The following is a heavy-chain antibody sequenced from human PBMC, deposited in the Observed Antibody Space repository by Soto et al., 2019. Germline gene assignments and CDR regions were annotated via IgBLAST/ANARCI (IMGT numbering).Heavy chain of an antibody. V-gene: IGHV4-30-2*01. CDR3: ARDMSGCSSIDCYLSGWFDP. CDR2: IYQSGST. J-gene: IGHJ5*02. D-gene: IGHD3-9*01. CDR1: GAPITSGAYS. Sequence: QLQLRESGSGLVKPSQTLSLTCTVSGAPITSGAYSWSWIRQPPGKGLEWIGFIYQSGSTHYNPSLKSRVTIAFDRSKNHFSLQLTSLTAADTAVYYCARDMSGCSSIDCYLSGWFDPWGPGTLVTVSS.